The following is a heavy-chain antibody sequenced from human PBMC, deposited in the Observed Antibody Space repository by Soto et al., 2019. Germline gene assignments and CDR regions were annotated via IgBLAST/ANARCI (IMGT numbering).Heavy chain of an antibody. CDR2: IGTGNSFI. Sequence: GGSLRLSCAASGFTLSGYSMKWVRQAPGKGLEWVSSIGTGNSFIEYGDSVKGLFTISRNTAKNSVHLQMGSLWAEDSAVYFCARALRQNWNCGLDVWGQGTTVTVSS. V-gene: IGHV3-21*01. CDR1: GFTLSGYS. J-gene: IGHJ6*02. D-gene: IGHD2-21*01. CDR3: ARALRQNWNCGLDV.